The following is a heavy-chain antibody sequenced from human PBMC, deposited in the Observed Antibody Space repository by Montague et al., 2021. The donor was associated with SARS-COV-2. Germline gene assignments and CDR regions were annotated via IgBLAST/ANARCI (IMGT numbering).Heavy chain of an antibody. CDR2: IYDSGST. D-gene: IGHD5-12*01. V-gene: IGHV4-39*02. CDR1: GGSISSSNYY. Sequence: SETLSLTCTVSGGSISSSNYYWDWIRQPPGKGLEWIGSIYDSGSTYYNPSLKSRVTISVDTSKNHFSLKLSSVTAADTAVYYCARRRRKLLPVATTIGGFDIWGQGRMVTVSS. J-gene: IGHJ3*02. CDR3: ARRRRKLLPVATTIGGFDI.